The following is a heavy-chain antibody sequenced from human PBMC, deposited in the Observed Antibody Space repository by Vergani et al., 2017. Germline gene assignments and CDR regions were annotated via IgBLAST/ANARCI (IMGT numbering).Heavy chain of an antibody. Sequence: EVQLLESGGDLVQPGGSLRLSCAASGFTFNHYAMNWVRQAPGKGLEWVSGISGSGGSTYYAGSVKGRFTISRDSSKNMLYLQMNSLSAGDTAVYYCAKANPRNSGYDYLYYYHAIDVWGQGTTVTVSS. CDR1: GFTFNHYA. D-gene: IGHD5-12*01. CDR3: AKANPRNSGYDYLYYYHAIDV. CDR2: ISGSGGST. V-gene: IGHV3-23*01. J-gene: IGHJ6*02.